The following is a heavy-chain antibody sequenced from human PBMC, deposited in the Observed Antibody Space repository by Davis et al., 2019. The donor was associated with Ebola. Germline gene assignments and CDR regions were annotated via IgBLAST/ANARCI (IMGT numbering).Heavy chain of an antibody. J-gene: IGHJ4*02. Sequence: ASVKVSCKASGYTFTNYGITWVRQAPGQGLEWMGWINPHNGNTNYAQHVQGRVTMTTDTSTSTAYMEVGSLRSDDTAVYYCARAQFPTTSDHWGQGTLVTVSS. D-gene: IGHD1-1*01. CDR1: GYTFTNYG. CDR3: ARAQFPTTSDH. V-gene: IGHV1-18*04. CDR2: INPHNGNT.